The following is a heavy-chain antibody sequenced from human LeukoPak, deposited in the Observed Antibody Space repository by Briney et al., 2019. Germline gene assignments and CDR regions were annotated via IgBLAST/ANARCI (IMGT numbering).Heavy chain of an antibody. Sequence: SETLSLTCTVSGGSISSGGYYWSWIRQHPGKGLEWIGYTYYSGSTYYNPSLKSRVTISVDTSKNQFSLKLSSVTAADTAVYYCARGQLRYFDWLGFAFDIWGQGTMVTVSS. CDR2: TYYSGST. CDR1: GGSISSGGYY. V-gene: IGHV4-31*03. D-gene: IGHD3-9*01. J-gene: IGHJ3*02. CDR3: ARGQLRYFDWLGFAFDI.